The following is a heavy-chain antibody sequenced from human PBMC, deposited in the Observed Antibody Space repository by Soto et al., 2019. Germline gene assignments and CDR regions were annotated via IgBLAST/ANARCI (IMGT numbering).Heavy chain of an antibody. CDR2: IGESGTPT. V-gene: IGHV3-23*01. Sequence: EVQLLESGGGLVQPGGSLRLSCAASGFTFSSYAMKWVRQAPGKGLEWFSLIGESGTPTYYADSVKGRFTISIDNSGNTLFLEMYSLRAEDTAVYYCARYIPGVRYYGMDVWGQGTTVTVSS. J-gene: IGHJ6*02. CDR3: ARYIPGVRYYGMDV. CDR1: GFTFSSYA. D-gene: IGHD2-2*01.